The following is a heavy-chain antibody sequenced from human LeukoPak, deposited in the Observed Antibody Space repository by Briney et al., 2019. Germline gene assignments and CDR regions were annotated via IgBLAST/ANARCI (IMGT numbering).Heavy chain of an antibody. D-gene: IGHD2-21*02. CDR1: GFTFSDYY. V-gene: IGHV3-11*01. J-gene: IGHJ3*02. CDR2: ISSSGSTI. CDR3: ATLYCGGDCYPNDAFDI. Sequence: GGSLRLSCAASGFTFSDYYMSWIRQAPGKGLEWVSYISSSGSTIYYADSVKGRFTISRDNAKNSLYLQMNSLRAEDTAVYYCATLYCGGDCYPNDAFDIWGQGTMVTVSS.